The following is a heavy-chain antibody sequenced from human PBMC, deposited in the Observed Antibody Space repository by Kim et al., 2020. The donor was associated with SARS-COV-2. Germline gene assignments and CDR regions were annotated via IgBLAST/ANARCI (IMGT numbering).Heavy chain of an antibody. V-gene: IGHV3-43*01. CDR3: AKDIKPSGWDQTEAFDI. J-gene: IGHJ3*02. CDR1: GFTFDDYT. D-gene: IGHD6-19*01. CDR2: ISWDGGST. Sequence: GGSLRLSCAASGFTFDDYTMHWVRQAPGKGLEWVSLISWDGGSTYYADSVKGRFTISRDNSINSLYLQMNSLRTEDTALYYCAKDIKPSGWDQTEAFDIWGQGTMVTVSS.